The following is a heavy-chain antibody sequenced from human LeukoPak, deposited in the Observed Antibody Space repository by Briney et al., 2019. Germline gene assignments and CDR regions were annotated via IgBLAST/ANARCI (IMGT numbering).Heavy chain of an antibody. J-gene: IGHJ4*02. CDR3: ARDKDVGATLLDY. Sequence: SGGSLRLSCAASGFIFSSYWMSWVRQAPGKGLEWVANIKQDGSEKYYLDSVKGRFTISRDNAKNSLFLQMNSLRADDTAVYYCARDKDVGATLLDYWGQGTLVTVSS. V-gene: IGHV3-7*01. CDR1: GFIFSSYW. CDR2: IKQDGSEK. D-gene: IGHD1-26*01.